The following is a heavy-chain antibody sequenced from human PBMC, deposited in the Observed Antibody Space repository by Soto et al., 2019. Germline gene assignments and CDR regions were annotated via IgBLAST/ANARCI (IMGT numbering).Heavy chain of an antibody. CDR1: VGSISSGGYY. CDR2: IYYSGST. CDR3: ARGKGTVTTFDY. D-gene: IGHD4-17*01. J-gene: IGHJ4*02. Sequence: SETLSLTCSVSVGSISSGGYYWSWIRQHPGKGLEWIGYIYYSGSTYYNPSLKSRVTISVDTSKNQFSLKLSSVTAADTAVYYCARGKGTVTTFDYWGQGTLVTVS. V-gene: IGHV4-31*02.